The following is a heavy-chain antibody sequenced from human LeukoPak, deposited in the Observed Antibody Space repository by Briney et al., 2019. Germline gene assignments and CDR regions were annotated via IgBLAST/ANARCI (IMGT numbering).Heavy chain of an antibody. CDR1: GGSFSGYY. V-gene: IGHV4-34*01. D-gene: IGHD1-26*01. CDR3: AEGVGVTALDY. Sequence: PSETLSLTCAVYGGSFSGYYWGWIRQPPGKGLEWIGEISHSGSTNYNPSLKSRVTISVDTSKNRFSLKLSSVTAADTAVYYCAEGVGVTALDYWGQGTLVTVSS. J-gene: IGHJ4*02. CDR2: ISHSGST.